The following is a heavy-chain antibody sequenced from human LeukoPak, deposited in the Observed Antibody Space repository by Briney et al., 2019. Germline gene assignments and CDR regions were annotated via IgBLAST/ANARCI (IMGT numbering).Heavy chain of an antibody. CDR2: ISYDGSNK. D-gene: IGHD1-26*01. CDR1: GFTFSSYG. J-gene: IGHJ4*02. Sequence: GSLRLSCAASGFTFSSYGMHWVRQAPGKGLEWVAVISYDGSNKYYADSVKGRFTISRDNSKNTLYLQMNSLRADDTAVYYCARDHWEEGTPFDYWGQGTLVTVSS. CDR3: ARDHWEEGTPFDY. V-gene: IGHV3-30*03.